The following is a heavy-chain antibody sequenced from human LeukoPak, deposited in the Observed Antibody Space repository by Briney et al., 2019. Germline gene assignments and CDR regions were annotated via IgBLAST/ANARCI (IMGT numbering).Heavy chain of an antibody. J-gene: IGHJ4*02. D-gene: IGHD1/OR15-1a*01. Sequence: PGGSLRFSCAASGFTFTTFGIHWVRQAPGKGLEWVAAISPDGKIEYYTDSVKGRFTVSRDNSKNMIYLQMNSLRGEDSAVYFCAKINNDDDYWGQGALVTVSS. CDR2: ISPDGKIE. CDR3: AKINNDDDY. CDR1: GFTFTTFG. V-gene: IGHV3-30*18.